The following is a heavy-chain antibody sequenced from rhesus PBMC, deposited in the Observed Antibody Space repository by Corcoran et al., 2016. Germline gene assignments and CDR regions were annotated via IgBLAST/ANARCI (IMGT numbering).Heavy chain of an antibody. J-gene: IGHJ5-1*01. D-gene: IGHD6-13*01. CDR1: GGSISSNS. Sequence: QLQLQESGLGLVKPSETLSLTCAVPGGSISSNSWSWIRQPPGRGREWMGRVAGRGRTNYYNPSLKSRVAISTDTSKNQFSLKLSSVTAADTAVYYCASEPYSSWSYRFDVWGPGVLVIVSS. CDR3: ASEPYSSWSYRFDV. V-gene: IGHV4-173*01. CDR2: VAGRGRTN.